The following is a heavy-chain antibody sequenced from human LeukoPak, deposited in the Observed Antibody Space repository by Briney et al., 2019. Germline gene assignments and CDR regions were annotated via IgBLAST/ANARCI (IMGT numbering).Heavy chain of an antibody. CDR2: ISSSGSTI. CDR3: AKDHKREGNRYFDY. V-gene: IGHV3-11*04. J-gene: IGHJ4*02. CDR1: GFTFSDYY. Sequence: GGSLRLSCAASGFTFSDYYMSWIRQAPGKGLEWVSYISSSGSTIYYADSVKGRFTISRDNAKNTLYLQMNSLKSEDTAVYYCAKDHKREGNRYFDYWGQGTLVTVSS.